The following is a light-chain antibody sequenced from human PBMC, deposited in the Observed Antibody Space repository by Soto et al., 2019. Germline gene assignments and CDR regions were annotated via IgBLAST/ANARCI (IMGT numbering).Light chain of an antibody. CDR1: QSVLYDSNNKNY. J-gene: IGKJ4*01. CDR3: QQYYSLPLT. V-gene: IGKV4-1*01. Sequence: DVLMSQSPDSLAASLGERATINCKSSQSVLYDSNNKNYLAWYQQKPGQPPKLLIYWASMRESGVPDRFSGSGSGTDFTLTITSLQAEDVAVYYCQQYYSLPLTFGGGTKVDIK. CDR2: WAS.